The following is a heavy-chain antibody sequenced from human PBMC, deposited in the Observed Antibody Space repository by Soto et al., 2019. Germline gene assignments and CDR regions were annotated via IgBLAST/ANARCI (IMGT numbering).Heavy chain of an antibody. CDR1: GYSLSDLS. J-gene: IGHJ4*02. CDR3: ATLPRTIERTPAAIWSFDS. V-gene: IGHV1-24*01. Sequence: ASVKVSCKVSGYSLSDLSIHWVRQAPGKGLEWMGGLDAEDGETIYAQKLQGRVTMTEDTSTDTAYMELSSLTSEDTAMYYCATLPRTIERTPAAIWSFDSWGQGTLVTVSS. CDR2: LDAEDGET. D-gene: IGHD2-2*01.